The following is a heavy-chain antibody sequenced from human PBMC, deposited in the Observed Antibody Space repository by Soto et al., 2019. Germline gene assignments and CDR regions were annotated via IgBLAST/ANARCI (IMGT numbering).Heavy chain of an antibody. CDR2: ISSSSSYI. D-gene: IGHD6-6*01. Sequence: GGSLRLSCAASGFTFSSYSMNWVRQAPGKGLEWVSSISSSSSYIYYADSVKGRFTISRDNAKNSLYLQVNSLRAEDTAVYYCATLAARRGADDYWGQGTLVTVSS. CDR3: ATLAARRGADDY. V-gene: IGHV3-21*01. CDR1: GFTFSSYS. J-gene: IGHJ4*02.